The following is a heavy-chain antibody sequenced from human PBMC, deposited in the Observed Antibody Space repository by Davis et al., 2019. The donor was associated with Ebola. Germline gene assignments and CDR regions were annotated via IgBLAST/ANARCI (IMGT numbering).Heavy chain of an antibody. J-gene: IGHJ4*02. Sequence: GGSLRLSRAASGFTVSSNHMSWVRQAPGKGLEWVSVIYDHSTAYADSVRGRFIIPRDKSNNTLYLEMNSLRVDDTAVYYCATTQWLREFDNRGQGTLVTVSS. D-gene: IGHD6-19*01. CDR1: GFTVSSNH. CDR3: ATTQWLREFDN. CDR2: IYDHST. V-gene: IGHV3-53*05.